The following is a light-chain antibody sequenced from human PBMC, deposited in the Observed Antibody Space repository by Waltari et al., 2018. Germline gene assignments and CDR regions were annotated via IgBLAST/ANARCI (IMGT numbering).Light chain of an antibody. CDR3: QQYNSWPPYT. CDR2: GAS. Sequence: EILMPQSLATLSVSPGERATLSCSASQALNTNLAWCHQQPGQAPRLLIYGASTSATRIPARFSGSGSVPEVTLTISSLQSEDFAVDYCQQYNSWPPYTFGQGTKLESK. J-gene: IGKJ2*01. CDR1: QALNTN. V-gene: IGKV3-15*01.